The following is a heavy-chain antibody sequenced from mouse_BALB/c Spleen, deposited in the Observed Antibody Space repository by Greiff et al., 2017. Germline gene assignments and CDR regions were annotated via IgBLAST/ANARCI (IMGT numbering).Heavy chain of an antibody. D-gene: IGHD2-3*01. CDR3: ARHDGYPWFAY. Sequence: EVQLVESGGGLVQPGGSLKLSCAASGFTFSSYTMSWVRQTPEKRLEWVAYISNGGGSTYYPDTVKGRFTISRDNAKNTLYLQMSSLKSEDTAMYYCARHDGYPWFAYWGQGTLVTGSA. J-gene: IGHJ3*01. V-gene: IGHV5-12-2*01. CDR2: ISNGGGST. CDR1: GFTFSSYT.